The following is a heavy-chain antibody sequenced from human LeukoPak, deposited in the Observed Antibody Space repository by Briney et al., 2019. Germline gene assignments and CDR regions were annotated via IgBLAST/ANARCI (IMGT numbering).Heavy chain of an antibody. CDR3: VRGSLASGVVVYYYYYLDV. D-gene: IGHD3-3*01. Sequence: GGSLRLSCAASGFTFSSYWMSWVRQAPGKGLEWVANIKQDGSGKYYVDSVKGRFTISRDNAKNSLYLQMNSLRAEDTAVYYCVRGSLASGVVVYYYYYLDVWGKGTTVTVSS. J-gene: IGHJ6*03. CDR2: IKQDGSGK. V-gene: IGHV3-7*01. CDR1: GFTFSSYW.